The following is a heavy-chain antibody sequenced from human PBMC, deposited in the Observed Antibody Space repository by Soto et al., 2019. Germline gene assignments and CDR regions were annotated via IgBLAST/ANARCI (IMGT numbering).Heavy chain of an antibody. CDR2: IYWDDDK. V-gene: IGHV2-5*02. D-gene: IGHD3-3*01. CDR1: GFSLTTSGVG. CDR3: AHRILRTVFGLVTTTAIYFDF. J-gene: IGHJ4*02. Sequence: QITLNESGPTVVKPAETLTLTCTFSGFSLTTSGVGVGWIRQSPGKAPEWLALIYWDDDKRYSPSLKSRLTITQDTSKNQVVLTMASVDPADTATYYCAHRILRTVFGLVTTTAIYFDFWGQATPVVVSS.